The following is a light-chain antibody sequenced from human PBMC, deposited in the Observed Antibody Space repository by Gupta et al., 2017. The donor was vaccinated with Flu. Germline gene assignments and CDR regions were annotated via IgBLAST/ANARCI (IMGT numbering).Light chain of an antibody. CDR3: QQRRSWLT. CDR2: DAS. CDR1: QSVGNY. J-gene: IGKJ4*01. V-gene: IGKV3-11*01. Sequence: SPATLSLSPGERATLSCRASQSVGNYFAWYQHKPGQAPRLLIYDASKRATGIPARFSGSGSGTDFTLTISSLEPEDFAVYYCQQRRSWLTFGGGTKVEIK.